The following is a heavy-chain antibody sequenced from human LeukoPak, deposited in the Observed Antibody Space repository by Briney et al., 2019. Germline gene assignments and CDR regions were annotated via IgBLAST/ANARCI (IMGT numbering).Heavy chain of an antibody. Sequence: GGSLRLSCAASGFTIRSYAMSWVRQAPGKGLEWVSAISGSGGSTYYADSVKGRFTISRDNSKNTLYLQMDSLRAEDTAVYYCAKVLSGRQDYWGQGTLVTVSS. V-gene: IGHV3-23*01. CDR1: GFTIRSYA. J-gene: IGHJ4*02. CDR2: ISGSGGST. D-gene: IGHD1-26*01. CDR3: AKVLSGRQDY.